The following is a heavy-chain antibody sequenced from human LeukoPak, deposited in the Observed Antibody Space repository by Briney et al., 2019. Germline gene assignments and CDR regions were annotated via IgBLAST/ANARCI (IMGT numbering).Heavy chain of an antibody. CDR1: GGSINSGHYY. CDR2: IYNSGSP. D-gene: IGHD1-26*01. Sequence: SETLSLTCTVSGGSINSGHYYWSWIRQPPGKGLEWIGYIYNSGSPDYNPSLKSRVTISVDTPKNQLSLKLNSVTAADTAVYYCARDLREYSGSYYVYAFDIWGQGTMVTVSS. J-gene: IGHJ3*02. V-gene: IGHV4-30-4*01. CDR3: ARDLREYSGSYYVYAFDI.